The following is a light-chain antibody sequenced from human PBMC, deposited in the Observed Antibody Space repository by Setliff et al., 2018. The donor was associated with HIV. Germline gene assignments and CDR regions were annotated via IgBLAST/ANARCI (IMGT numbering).Light chain of an antibody. CDR2: QAT. J-gene: IGLJ1*01. CDR1: SSDIGRYNL. Sequence: LPQPASVSGSPGQSITISCTGTSSDIGRYNLVSWYQQYPGKAPKLMIYQATKRPSGVSNRFSGSKSGNTASLTISGLQAEDEADYYCCSNTGSNTYVFGSGTKVTV. V-gene: IGLV2-23*01. CDR3: CSNTGSNTYV.